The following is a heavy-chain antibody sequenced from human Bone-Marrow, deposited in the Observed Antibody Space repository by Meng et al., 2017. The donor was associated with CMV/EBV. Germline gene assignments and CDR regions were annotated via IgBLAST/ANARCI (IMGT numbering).Heavy chain of an antibody. CDR3: ARDRSG. J-gene: IGHJ4*02. CDR2: INHSGST. D-gene: IGHD2-8*02. V-gene: IGHV4-34*01. CDR1: GGSFSGYY. Sequence: SETLSLTCAVYGGSFSGYYWSWIRQPPGKGLEWIGEINHSGSTDYNPSLKSRVTISVDTSKNQFSLKLSSVTAEDTAVYYCARDRSGWGQGTLVTVSS.